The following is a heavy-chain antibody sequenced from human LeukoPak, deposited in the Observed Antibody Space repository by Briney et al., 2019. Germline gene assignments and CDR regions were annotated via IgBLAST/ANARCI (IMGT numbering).Heavy chain of an antibody. V-gene: IGHV1-8*01. CDR2: MNPNSGNT. Sequence: ASVKVSCKASGYTFSSYDIHWVRQATGQGLEWMGWMNPNSGNTVYAQKFQGRVTITRNTSMNTAYLELRSLKSEDTAVYYCARVRGGVIIADAFDIWGQGTMVTVSS. CDR3: ARVRGGVIIADAFDI. D-gene: IGHD3-10*01. CDR1: GYTFSSYD. J-gene: IGHJ3*02.